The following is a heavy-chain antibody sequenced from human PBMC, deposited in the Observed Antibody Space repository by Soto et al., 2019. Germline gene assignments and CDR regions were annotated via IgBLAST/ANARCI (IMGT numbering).Heavy chain of an antibody. J-gene: IGHJ3*02. CDR2: IYYSGST. CDR3: ARGYGSGSYDYDDAFDI. Sequence: PSETLSLTCTVSGGSISSYYWSWIRQPPGKGLVWIGYIYYSGSTNYNPSLKSRVTISVDTSKNLFSLKLSSVTAADTAVYYCARGYGSGSYDYDDAFDIWGQGTMVTVSS. CDR1: GGSISSYY. D-gene: IGHD3-10*01. V-gene: IGHV4-59*01.